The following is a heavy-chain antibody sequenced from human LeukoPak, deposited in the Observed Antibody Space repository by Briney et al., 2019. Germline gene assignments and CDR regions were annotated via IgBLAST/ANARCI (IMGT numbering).Heavy chain of an antibody. CDR1: GFTFSSYW. D-gene: IGHD3-10*01. CDR2: IKQDGSEK. CDR3: AKDMGGSGSFDAFDI. J-gene: IGHJ3*02. V-gene: IGHV3-7*05. Sequence: GGSLRLSCAASGFTFSSYWMSWVRQAPGKGLEWVANIKQDGSEKYYVDSVKGRFTISRDNAKNSLYLQMNSLRAEDTALYYCAKDMGGSGSFDAFDIWGQGTMVTVSS.